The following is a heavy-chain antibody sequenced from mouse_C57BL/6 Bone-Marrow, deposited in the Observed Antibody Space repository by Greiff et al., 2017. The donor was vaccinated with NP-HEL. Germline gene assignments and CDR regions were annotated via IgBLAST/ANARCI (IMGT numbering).Heavy chain of an antibody. J-gene: IGHJ4*01. CDR2: ISGGGGNT. CDR3: ARHAYYYGSSYYAMDY. CDR1: GFTFSSYT. V-gene: IGHV5-9*01. D-gene: IGHD1-1*01. Sequence: EVQLVESGGGLVKPGGSLKLSCAASGFTFSSYTMSWVRQTPEKRLEWVATISGGGGNTYYPDSVKGRFTIYRDNAKNTLYLQMSSLRSEDTALYYCARHAYYYGSSYYAMDYWGQGTSVTVSS.